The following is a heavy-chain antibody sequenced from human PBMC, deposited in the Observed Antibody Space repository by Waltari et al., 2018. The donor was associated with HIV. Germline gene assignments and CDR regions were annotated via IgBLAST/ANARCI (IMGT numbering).Heavy chain of an antibody. CDR3: ARGGFYGSGSKVN. J-gene: IGHJ4*02. V-gene: IGHV3-7*04. CDR2: KKQEGRGK. Sequence: EVQLVESGGALVQPGGSLSLSCAASGFTFSSYWMSWVGQAPGKGGGGVANKKQEGRGKYYEDSVNGRFTISRDTAENELYLQMNSVRAEDTAVYYCARGGFYGSGSKVNWGQGTLVTVSS. D-gene: IGHD3-10*01. CDR1: GFTFSSYW.